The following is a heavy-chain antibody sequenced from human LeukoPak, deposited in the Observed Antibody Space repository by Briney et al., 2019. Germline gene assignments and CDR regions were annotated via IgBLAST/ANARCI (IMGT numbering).Heavy chain of an antibody. CDR2: ISGSSENT. Sequence: GGSLRLSCAASGFTFSDFYMSWLRQAPGKGLESVSYISGSSENTNYADSVKGRFTISRDNAKNSLYLQMNSLRAEDTAVYYCTRHPAEGDYWGQGTLVTVSS. CDR1: GFTFSDFY. J-gene: IGHJ4*02. V-gene: IGHV3-11*03. D-gene: IGHD2-15*01. CDR3: TRHPAEGDY.